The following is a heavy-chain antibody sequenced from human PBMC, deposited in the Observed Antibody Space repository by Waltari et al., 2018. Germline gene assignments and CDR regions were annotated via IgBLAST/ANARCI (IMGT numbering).Heavy chain of an antibody. J-gene: IGHJ6*02. V-gene: IGHV4-59*01. CDR3: ARNAVVHMDV. Sequence: QVQLQESGPGLVKPSETLSLTCTVSGGFIMSYYWSWIRQSPGKGLEWIGYVYYSGITDYNPSLKSRVIISVDTSKNQFSLRLSSVTAADTAVYYCARNAVVHMDVWGQGTTVTVSS. CDR2: VYYSGIT. D-gene: IGHD2-2*01. CDR1: GGFIMSYY.